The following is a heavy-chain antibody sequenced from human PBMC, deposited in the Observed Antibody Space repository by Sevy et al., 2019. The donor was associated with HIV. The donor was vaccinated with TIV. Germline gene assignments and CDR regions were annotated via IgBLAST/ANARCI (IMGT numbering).Heavy chain of an antibody. CDR1: GFTFSSYA. CDR3: AKDVKQLVAFAT. Sequence: GSPRLSCAASGFTFSSYAMSWVRQAPGKGLEWVSAISGSGGSTYYADSVKGRFTISRDNSKNTLYLQMNSLRAEDTAVYYCAKDVKQLVAFATGGQGTLVTVSS. V-gene: IGHV3-23*01. D-gene: IGHD6-13*01. J-gene: IGHJ4*02. CDR2: ISGSGGST.